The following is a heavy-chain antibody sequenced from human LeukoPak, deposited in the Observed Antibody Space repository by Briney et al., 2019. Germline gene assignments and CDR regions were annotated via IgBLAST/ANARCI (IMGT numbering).Heavy chain of an antibody. CDR1: GYSISSGYY. J-gene: IGHJ4*02. V-gene: IGHV4-38-2*02. CDR2: IYHSGST. CDR3: AREATVVTYYSDY. D-gene: IGHD4-23*01. Sequence: SETLSLTCAVSGYSISSGYYWGWIRQPPGKGLEWIGSIYHSGSTYYNPSLKSRVTISVDTSKNQFSLKLSSVTAADTAVYYCAREATVVTYYSDYWGQGTLVTVSS.